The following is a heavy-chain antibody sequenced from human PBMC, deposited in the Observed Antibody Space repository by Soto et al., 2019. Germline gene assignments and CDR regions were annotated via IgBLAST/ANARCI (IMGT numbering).Heavy chain of an antibody. D-gene: IGHD3-10*01. CDR2: INHSGST. CDR3: AREGKIAWFGERGYYYGMDV. V-gene: IGHV4-34*01. CDR1: GGSFSGYY. Sequence: SETLSLTCAVYGGSFSGYYWSWIRQPPGKGLEWIGEINHSGSTNYNPSLKSRVTISVDTSKNQFSLKLSSVTAADTAVYYCAREGKIAWFGERGYYYGMDVWGQGTTVTVSS. J-gene: IGHJ6*02.